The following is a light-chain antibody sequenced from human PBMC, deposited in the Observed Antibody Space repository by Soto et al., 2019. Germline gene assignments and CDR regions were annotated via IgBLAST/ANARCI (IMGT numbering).Light chain of an antibody. Sequence: QSVLTQPASVSGSPGQSITISCTGTSSDVGGYNYVSWYQQHPGKAPKLMIYEVSNRPSGVSNRFSGSKSGNPASLTISGLQAEDGADYYCSSYTSSSTLVFGGGTKLTVL. J-gene: IGLJ2*01. CDR1: SSDVGGYNY. CDR3: SSYTSSSTLV. CDR2: EVS. V-gene: IGLV2-14*01.